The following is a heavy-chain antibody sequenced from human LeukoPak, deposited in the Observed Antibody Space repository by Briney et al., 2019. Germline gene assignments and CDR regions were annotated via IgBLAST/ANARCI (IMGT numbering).Heavy chain of an antibody. CDR3: AREYYDFWSGYYANYYYYYYMDV. J-gene: IGHJ6*03. CDR2: ISSSGSYI. CDR1: RFTFSSYS. V-gene: IGHV3-21*01. Sequence: GGSLRLSCAASRFTFSSYSMNWVRQAPGKGLEWVSSISSSGSYIYYADSVKGRFTISRDNAKNTLYLQMNSLRAEDTAVYYCAREYYDFWSGYYANYYYYYYMDVWGKGTTVTVSS. D-gene: IGHD3-3*01.